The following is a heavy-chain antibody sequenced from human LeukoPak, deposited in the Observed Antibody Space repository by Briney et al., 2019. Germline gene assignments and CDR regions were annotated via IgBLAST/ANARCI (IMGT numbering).Heavy chain of an antibody. J-gene: IGHJ4*02. CDR3: ARGDSSGYYYVVFGY. CDR2: IYYSGST. V-gene: IGHV4-59*01. Sequence: SETLSLTCTVSGGSMSSYYWSWTRQSPGKGLEWIGYIYYSGSTNYNPSLKSRVTISVDTSKNQFSLKLSSVTAADTAVYYCARGDSSGYYYVVFGYWGQGTLVTVSS. CDR1: GGSMSSYY. D-gene: IGHD3-22*01.